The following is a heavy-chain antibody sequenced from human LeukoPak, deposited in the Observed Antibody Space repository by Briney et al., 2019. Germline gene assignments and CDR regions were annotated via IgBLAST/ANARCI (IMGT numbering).Heavy chain of an antibody. Sequence: SETLSLTCTVSGGSISSSSYYWGWIRQPPGKGLEWIGSIYYSGSTYYNPSLKSRVTISVDTSKNQFSLKLSSVTAADTAVYYCASLGTAYYYGMDVWGQGTTVTVSS. V-gene: IGHV4-39*01. CDR1: GGSISSSSYY. CDR3: ASLGTAYYYGMDV. J-gene: IGHJ6*02. CDR2: IYYSGST.